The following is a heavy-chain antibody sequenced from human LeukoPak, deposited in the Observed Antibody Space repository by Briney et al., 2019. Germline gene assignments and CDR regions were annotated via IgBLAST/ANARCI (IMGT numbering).Heavy chain of an antibody. CDR2: ISGSGGST. D-gene: IGHD2-21*01. CDR3: ASARLAGFDY. Sequence: GGSLRLSCAASGFTFSSYAMSWVRQAPGKGLEWVSAISGSGGSTYYADSVKGRFTISKDNSKNTLYLQMNSLRAEDTAVYYCASARLAGFDYWGQGTLVTVSS. J-gene: IGHJ4*02. CDR1: GFTFSSYA. V-gene: IGHV3-23*01.